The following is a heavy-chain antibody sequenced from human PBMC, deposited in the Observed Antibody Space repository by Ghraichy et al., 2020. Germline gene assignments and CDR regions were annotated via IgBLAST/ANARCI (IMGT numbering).Heavy chain of an antibody. Sequence: ASVKVSCKASGYTFTSYGISWVRQAPGQGLEWMGWISAYNGNTNYAQKLQGRVTMTTDTSTSTAYMELRSLRSDDTAVYYCAREGERGILYYYYGMDVWGQGTTVTVSS. CDR2: ISAYNGNT. CDR3: AREGERGILYYYYGMDV. D-gene: IGHD1-26*01. V-gene: IGHV1-18*01. J-gene: IGHJ6*02. CDR1: GYTFTSYG.